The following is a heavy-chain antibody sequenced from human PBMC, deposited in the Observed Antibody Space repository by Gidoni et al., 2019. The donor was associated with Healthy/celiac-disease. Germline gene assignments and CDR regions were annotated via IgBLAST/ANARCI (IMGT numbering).Heavy chain of an antibody. CDR2: IRSSGSTI. Sequence: QVQLVESGGGLVKPGGSLRLSCAASGFTFRHSHLSWIRQAPGKGLEWVSYIRSSGSTINYADSVKGRFTISRDNAKNSLYLQMNSLRAEDTAVYYCARRRELLWSGYYYGMDVWGQGTTVTVSS. CDR3: ARRRELLWSGYYYGMDV. CDR1: GFTFRHSH. J-gene: IGHJ6*02. V-gene: IGHV3-11*01. D-gene: IGHD1-26*01.